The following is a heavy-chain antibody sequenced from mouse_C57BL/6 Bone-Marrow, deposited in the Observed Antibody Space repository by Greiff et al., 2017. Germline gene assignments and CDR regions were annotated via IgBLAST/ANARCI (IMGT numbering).Heavy chain of an antibody. D-gene: IGHD4-1*01. CDR2: ISSGSSTI. Sequence: EVHLVESGGGLVKPGGSLKLSCAASGFTFSDYGMHWVRKAPEKGLEWVAYISSGSSTIYYADTVKGRFTISRDNAKNTLFLQMTSLRSEDTAMYYCARLNWVYAMDYWGQGTSVTVSS. CDR1: GFTFSDYG. J-gene: IGHJ4*01. CDR3: ARLNWVYAMDY. V-gene: IGHV5-17*01.